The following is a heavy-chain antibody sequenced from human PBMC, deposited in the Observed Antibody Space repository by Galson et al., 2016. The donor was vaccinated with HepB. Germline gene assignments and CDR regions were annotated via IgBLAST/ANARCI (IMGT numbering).Heavy chain of an antibody. CDR1: GDSVSSDRVA. V-gene: IGHV6-1*01. J-gene: IGHJ3*01. CDR3: ARWLHAESGFEV. D-gene: IGHD5-18*01. CDR2: TYYRSKWHN. Sequence: CAISGDSVSSDRVAWSWVRQSPSRGLEWLGRTYYRSKWHNEFAESVRGRLTINPDTSKNLFSLQLTSVSPEDTGVYFCARWLHAESGFEVWGPGTTVTVSS.